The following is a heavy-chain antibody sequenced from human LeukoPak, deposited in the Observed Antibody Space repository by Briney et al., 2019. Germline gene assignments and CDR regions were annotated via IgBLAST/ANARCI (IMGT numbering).Heavy chain of an antibody. V-gene: IGHV1-8*03. CDR2: MNPNSGNT. Sequence: ASVKVSCKASGYTFTSYDINWVRQATGQGLEWMGWMNPNSGNTGYAQKFQGRVTITRNTSISTAYMELSSLRPEDTAVYYCARGGLVVPAADIRWFDPWGQGTLVTVSS. CDR1: GYTFTSYD. J-gene: IGHJ5*02. D-gene: IGHD2-2*01. CDR3: ARGGLVVPAADIRWFDP.